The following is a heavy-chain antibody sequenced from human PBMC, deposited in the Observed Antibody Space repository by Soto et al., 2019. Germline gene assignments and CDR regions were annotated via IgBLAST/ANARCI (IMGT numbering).Heavy chain of an antibody. Sequence: SDTLSLTCSVDGASFPCHYWSWMRQPPWTGLEWIGEINHSGSTNYNPSLKSRVTISVDTSKNQFSLKLSSVTAADTAVYYCARSIRVSYYDFWSGYRYGMDVWGQGTTVS. D-gene: IGHD3-3*01. CDR2: INHSGST. CDR3: ARSIRVSYYDFWSGYRYGMDV. V-gene: IGHV4-34*01. CDR1: GASFPCHY. J-gene: IGHJ6*02.